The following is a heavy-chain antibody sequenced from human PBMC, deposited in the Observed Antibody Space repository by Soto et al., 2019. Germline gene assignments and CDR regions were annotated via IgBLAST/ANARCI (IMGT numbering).Heavy chain of an antibody. V-gene: IGHV1-2*04. Sequence: GASVKVSCKASGYTFTGYYMHWVRQAPGQGLEWMGWINPNSGGTNYAQKFQGWVTMTRDTSISTAYMELSRLRSDDTAVYYCARLTSSGYSAFDIWGQGTMVTVSS. D-gene: IGHD3-22*01. CDR2: INPNSGGT. CDR3: ARLTSSGYSAFDI. CDR1: GYTFTGYY. J-gene: IGHJ3*02.